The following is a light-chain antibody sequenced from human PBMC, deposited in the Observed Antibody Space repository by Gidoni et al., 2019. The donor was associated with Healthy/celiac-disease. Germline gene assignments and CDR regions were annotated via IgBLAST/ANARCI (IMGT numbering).Light chain of an antibody. Sequence: EIVLTQSPGTLSLSPGERATLSCRASQSVSSSYLAWYQQKPGQAPRLLIYGASSRATGIPDRFSGSGSGTDFTLTMSRLEPEDFAVYYCQQYGSSPFTFGPXTKVDIK. CDR3: QQYGSSPFT. J-gene: IGKJ3*01. CDR1: QSVSSSY. V-gene: IGKV3-20*01. CDR2: GAS.